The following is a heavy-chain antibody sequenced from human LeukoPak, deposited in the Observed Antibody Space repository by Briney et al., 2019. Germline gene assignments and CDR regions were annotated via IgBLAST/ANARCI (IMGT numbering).Heavy chain of an antibody. J-gene: IGHJ4*02. V-gene: IGHV1-2*06. CDR3: ARLDGTGRSQIMIDY. CDR2: INPNSGGT. Sequence: ASVKVSCXASGYTFTGYYIHWVRQAHGQGLEWMGRINPNSGGTNSAQKFQGRVTMTWDTSVNTAYLELGSLRSDDTAVYYCARLDGTGRSQIMIDYWGQGTLVTVSS. D-gene: IGHD1-14*01. CDR1: GYTFTGYY.